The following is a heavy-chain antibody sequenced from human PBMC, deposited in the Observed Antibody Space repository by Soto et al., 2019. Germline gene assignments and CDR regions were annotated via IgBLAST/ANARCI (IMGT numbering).Heavy chain of an antibody. CDR3: ARDHGYSGYDLAFDI. CDR2: IKQDGSEK. D-gene: IGHD5-12*01. V-gene: IGHV3-7*01. J-gene: IGHJ3*02. CDR1: GFTFSSYW. Sequence: GGSLRLSCAASGFTFSSYWMSWVRQAPGKGLEWVANIKQDGSEKYYVDSVKGRFTISRDNAKNSLYLQMNSLRAEDTAVYYCARDHGYSGYDLAFDIWGQGTMVTVSS.